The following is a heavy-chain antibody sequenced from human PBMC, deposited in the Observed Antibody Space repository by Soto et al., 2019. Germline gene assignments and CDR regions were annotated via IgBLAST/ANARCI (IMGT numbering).Heavy chain of an antibody. CDR1: GFTFSSYA. CDR2: ISGSGGST. CDR3: AKDHGSSKLYSDY. Sequence: GGSLRLSCAASGFTFSSYAMSRVRQAPGKGLEWVSAISGSGGSTYYADSVKGRFTISRDNSKNTLYLQMNSLRAEDTAVYYCAKDHGSSKLYSDYWGQGTLVTVSS. J-gene: IGHJ4*02. D-gene: IGHD6-13*01. V-gene: IGHV3-23*01.